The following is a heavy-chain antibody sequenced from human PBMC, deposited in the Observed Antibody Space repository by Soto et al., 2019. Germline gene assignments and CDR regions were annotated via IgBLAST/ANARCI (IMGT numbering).Heavy chain of an antibody. D-gene: IGHD3-22*01. V-gene: IGHV1-69*13. CDR3: ARDRAGYYSHFVY. Sequence: SVKVSCKALRGTFTNYAFSWVRQAPGQGLEWMGGIMPFFGSGNYAQKFQGRINITADESTSSVYLELTSLRSEDTAVYYCARDRAGYYSHFVYWGQGTLVTVSA. J-gene: IGHJ4*02. CDR2: IMPFFGSG. CDR1: RGTFTNYA.